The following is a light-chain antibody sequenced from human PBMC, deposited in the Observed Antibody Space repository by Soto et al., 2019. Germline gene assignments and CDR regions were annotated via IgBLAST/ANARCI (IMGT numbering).Light chain of an antibody. Sequence: LLTQSPDTLSLSPGERATLSCRASQSVSSSCLAWYQQNPGQAHRLLIYGAYSRATGIQDRFSGSGSGTDFTLTISRLEPEDFAVYYCQQYGSSPRTFGQGTKVDI. J-gene: IGKJ1*01. CDR2: GAY. V-gene: IGKV3-20*01. CDR3: QQYGSSPRT. CDR1: QSVSSSC.